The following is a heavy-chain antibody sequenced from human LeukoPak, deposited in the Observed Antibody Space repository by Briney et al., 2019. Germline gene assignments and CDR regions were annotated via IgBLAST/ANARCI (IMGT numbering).Heavy chain of an antibody. CDR1: GGSISSGGYY. V-gene: IGHV4-31*03. J-gene: IGHJ4*02. D-gene: IGHD6-13*01. CDR2: IYYSGST. Sequence: SETLSLTCTVSGGSISSGGYYWSWIRQRPGKGLEWIGYIYYSGSTYYNPSLKSRVTISVDTSKNQFSLKLSSVTAADTAVYYCARSRNGYSSSWPYYFDYWGQGTLVTVSS. CDR3: ARSRNGYSSSWPYYFDY.